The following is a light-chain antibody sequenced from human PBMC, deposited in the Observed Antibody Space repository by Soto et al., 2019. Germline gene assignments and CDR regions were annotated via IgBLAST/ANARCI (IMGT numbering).Light chain of an antibody. J-gene: IGKJ1*01. CDR2: GVF. V-gene: IGKV3-20*01. Sequence: EIVLTQSPATLSLSPGERATLSCRASQSVASNQLAWYQNKSGQAPRLLIHGVFTRANGLADRFSGSGSGTDFTLTISRLEPEDVALYYCQQYGGSPKTFGQGTKVEIK. CDR1: QSVASNQ. CDR3: QQYGGSPKT.